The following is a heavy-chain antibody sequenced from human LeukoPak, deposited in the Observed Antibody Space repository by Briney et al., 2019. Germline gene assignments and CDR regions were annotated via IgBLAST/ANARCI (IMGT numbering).Heavy chain of an antibody. CDR1: GFTFSSYA. J-gene: IGHJ4*02. V-gene: IGHV3-23*01. CDR3: AKGLGGSGYDLSDPSFDY. D-gene: IGHD5-12*01. CDR2: ISGSGGST. Sequence: PGGSLRLSCAASGFTFSSYAMSWVRQAPGKGLEWVSAISGSGGSTYYADSVKGRLTISRDHSKNTLYLQMNSLRAEDTAVYYCAKGLGGSGYDLSDPSFDYWGQGPLVSVSS.